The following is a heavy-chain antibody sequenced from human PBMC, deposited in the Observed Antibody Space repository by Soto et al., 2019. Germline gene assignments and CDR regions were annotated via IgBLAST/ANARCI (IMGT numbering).Heavy chain of an antibody. CDR1: GDSVSSNSAA. Sequence: SQTLSLTCAISGDSVSSNSAAWNWIRQSPSRGLEWLGRTYYRSKWYNDYAVSVKSRITINPDTSKNQFSLKLSSVTAADTAVYYCARHGIVVAIGGFDYWGQGTLVTVSS. V-gene: IGHV6-1*01. CDR2: TYYRSKWYN. CDR3: ARHGIVVAIGGFDY. J-gene: IGHJ4*02. D-gene: IGHD3-22*01.